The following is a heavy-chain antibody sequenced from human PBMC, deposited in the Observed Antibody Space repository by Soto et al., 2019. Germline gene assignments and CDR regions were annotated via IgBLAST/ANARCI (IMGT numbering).Heavy chain of an antibody. J-gene: IGHJ4*02. CDR2: IKQDGSEK. CDR3: AREKGTYDYIWGSYRPYYFDY. D-gene: IGHD3-16*02. Sequence: GGSLRLSCVASGFSFTNAWMNWVRQAPGKGLEWVANIKQDGSEKYYVDSVKGRFTISRDNAKNSLYLQMNSLRAEDTAVYYCAREKGTYDYIWGSYRPYYFDYWGQGTLVTVSS. V-gene: IGHV3-7*01. CDR1: GFSFTNAW.